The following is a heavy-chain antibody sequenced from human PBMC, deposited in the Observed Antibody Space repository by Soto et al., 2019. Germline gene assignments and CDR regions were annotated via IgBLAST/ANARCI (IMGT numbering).Heavy chain of an antibody. CDR1: GFTFSSYA. V-gene: IGHV3-30-3*01. D-gene: IGHD2-15*01. Sequence: QVQLVESGGGVVQPGRSLRLSCAASGFTFSSYAMHWVRQAPGKGLEWVAGISYDGSNKYYADSVKGRFTISRDNSKNALYLQMSSLRAEDTSVYYCARDGTVVAPSYGMGVWGQGTTVTVSS. CDR3: ARDGTVVAPSYGMGV. J-gene: IGHJ6*02. CDR2: ISYDGSNK.